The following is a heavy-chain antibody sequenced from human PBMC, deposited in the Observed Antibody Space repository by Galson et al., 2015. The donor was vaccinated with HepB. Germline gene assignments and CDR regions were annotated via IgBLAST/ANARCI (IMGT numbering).Heavy chain of an antibody. D-gene: IGHD2-15*01. CDR1: GYTFTSYA. J-gene: IGHJ3*02. V-gene: IGHV1-3*01. Sequence: SVKVSCKASGYTFTSYAMHWVRQAPGQRLEWMGWINAGNGNTKYSQKFQGRVTITRDTSASTAYMELSSLRSEDTAVYYCASAHRALVEAFDIWGQGTMVTVSS. CDR2: INAGNGNT. CDR3: ASAHRALVEAFDI.